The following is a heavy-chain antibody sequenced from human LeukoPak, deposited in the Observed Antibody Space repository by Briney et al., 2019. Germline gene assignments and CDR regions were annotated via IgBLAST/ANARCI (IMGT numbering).Heavy chain of an antibody. CDR2: NNGDGSTT. D-gene: IGHD5-24*01. CDR1: GFSLSGYW. V-gene: IGHV3-74*01. CDR3: ARDPRDVGLAP. Sequence: PGGSLRLSCVASGFSLSGYWMYWVRQAPGKGLMYISRNNGDGSTTNNADVVKGRFTMSRDNVKNTLYLQMNSLRVEDTAVYYCARDPRDVGLAPWGQGTLVTVSS. J-gene: IGHJ5*02.